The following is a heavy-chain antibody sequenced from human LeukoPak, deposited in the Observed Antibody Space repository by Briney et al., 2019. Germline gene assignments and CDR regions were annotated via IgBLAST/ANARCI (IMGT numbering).Heavy chain of an antibody. CDR2: ISGSGGSGGST. J-gene: IGHJ3*01. V-gene: IGHV3-23*01. Sequence: GGSLRLSCAASGFIFSSYAMSWVRQAPGKGLEWVSAISGSGGSGGSTYYADSAKGRFTISRDNSKNTLSLQMNSLRVEDTAIYYCAKDIQLSTWGLGTMVTVSS. CDR1: GFIFSSYA. D-gene: IGHD5-24*01. CDR3: AKDIQLST.